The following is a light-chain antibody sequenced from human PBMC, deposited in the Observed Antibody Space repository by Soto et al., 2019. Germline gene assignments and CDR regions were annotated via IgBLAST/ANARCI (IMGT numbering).Light chain of an antibody. CDR3: SSYTSSTTWV. V-gene: IGLV2-14*01. Sequence: QSALTQPASVSGSPGQSITISCTGTSSDIGGYNYVSWHQQHPGKAPKLMIFEVTNWPSGVSNRFSGSKSGNTASLTISGLQAEDGAYYYCSSYTSSTTWVFGGGTKLTVL. J-gene: IGLJ3*02. CDR2: EVT. CDR1: SSDIGGYNY.